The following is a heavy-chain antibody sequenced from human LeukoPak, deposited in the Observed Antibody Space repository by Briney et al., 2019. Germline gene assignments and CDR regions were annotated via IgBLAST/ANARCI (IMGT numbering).Heavy chain of an antibody. V-gene: IGHV3-21*01. D-gene: IGHD6-13*01. Sequence: PGGSLRLSCAASGFTFSSYSMNWVRQAPGKGLGWVSSISSSSSYIYYADSVKGRFTISRDNAKNSLYLQMNSLRAEDTAAYYCARDRAAAGYGMDVWGQGTTVTVSS. CDR2: ISSSSSYI. CDR3: ARDRAAAGYGMDV. J-gene: IGHJ6*02. CDR1: GFTFSSYS.